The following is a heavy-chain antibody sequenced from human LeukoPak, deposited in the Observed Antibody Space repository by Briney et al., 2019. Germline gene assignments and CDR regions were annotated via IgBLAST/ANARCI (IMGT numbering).Heavy chain of an antibody. V-gene: IGHV3-30-3*01. CDR1: GFTFSSYA. D-gene: IGHD1-1*01. J-gene: IGHJ6*03. CDR3: AKDRDQVEYSYYYYMDV. Sequence: GGSLRLSCAASGFTFSSYAMHWVRQAPGKGLEWVAVISYDGSNKYYADSVKGRFTISRDNSKNTLYLQMNSLRAEDTAVYYCAKDRDQVEYSYYYYMDVWGKGTTVTVSS. CDR2: ISYDGSNK.